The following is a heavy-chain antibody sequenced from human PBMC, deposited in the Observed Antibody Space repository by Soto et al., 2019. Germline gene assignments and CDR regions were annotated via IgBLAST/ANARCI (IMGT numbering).Heavy chain of an antibody. D-gene: IGHD6-19*01. CDR3: ASDLSSGWDQRYGMDV. Sequence: SETLSLTCTVSGGSISPYYWSWIRQPPGKGLEWIGYIYYSGSTSYNPSLKSRVTISVDTSKNQFSLKLRSVTAADTAVYYCASDLSSGWDQRYGMDVWGPGTTVTVS. CDR1: GGSISPYY. V-gene: IGHV4-59*01. J-gene: IGHJ6*02. CDR2: IYYSGST.